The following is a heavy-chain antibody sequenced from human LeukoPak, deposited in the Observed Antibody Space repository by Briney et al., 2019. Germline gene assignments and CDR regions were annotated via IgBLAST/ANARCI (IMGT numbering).Heavy chain of an antibody. J-gene: IGHJ6*02. CDR3: AKDSVERFGELFSYYYYYGMDV. CDR2: IRYDGSNK. D-gene: IGHD3-10*01. Sequence: GGSLRLSCAASGFTFSSYGMHWVRQAPGKGLEWVAFIRYDGSNKHYADSVKGRFTISRDNSKNTLYLQMNSLRAEDTAVYYCAKDSVERFGELFSYYYYYGMDVWGQGTTVTVSS. V-gene: IGHV3-30*02. CDR1: GFTFSSYG.